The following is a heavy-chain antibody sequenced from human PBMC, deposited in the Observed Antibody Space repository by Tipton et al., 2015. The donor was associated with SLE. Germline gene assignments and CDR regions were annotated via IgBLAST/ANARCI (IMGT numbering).Heavy chain of an antibody. Sequence: QLVQSGGGLVQPGGSLRLSCAASGFTVNTKYMTWVRQAPGKGLEWVSVIYVGGTTYHADSVKGRFTISRDNAKNSLYLQMNSLRAEDTAVYYCARDDIAADDMDVWGQGTTVTVSS. D-gene: IGHD6-6*01. CDR2: IYVGGTT. J-gene: IGHJ6*02. CDR1: GFTVNTKY. CDR3: ARDDIAADDMDV. V-gene: IGHV3-53*01.